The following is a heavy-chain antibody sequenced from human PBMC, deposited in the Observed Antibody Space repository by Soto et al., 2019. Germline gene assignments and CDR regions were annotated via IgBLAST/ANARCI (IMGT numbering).Heavy chain of an antibody. CDR1: GGTFSSYA. J-gene: IGHJ6*02. Sequence: SVKVSCKASGGTFSSYAISWVRQAPGQGLEWMGGIIPIFGTANYAQKFQGRVTITADESTSTAYMELSSLRSEDTAVYYCARGRLGYYGSGSYYQTDYYYYGMDVWGQGTTVTVS. CDR3: ARGRLGYYGSGSYYQTDYYYYGMDV. V-gene: IGHV1-69*13. D-gene: IGHD3-10*01. CDR2: IIPIFGTA.